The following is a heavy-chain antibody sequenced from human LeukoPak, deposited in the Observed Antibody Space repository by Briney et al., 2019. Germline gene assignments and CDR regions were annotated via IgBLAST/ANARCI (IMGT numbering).Heavy chain of an antibody. CDR3: ARDQDTAMVPGDAFDI. V-gene: IGHV3-11*04. D-gene: IGHD5-18*01. CDR2: ISSSGSTI. CDR1: GFTFSDYY. J-gene: IGHJ3*02. Sequence: GGSLRLSCAASGFTFSDYYMSWIRQAPGKGLEWVSYISSSGSTIYYADSVKGRFTISRDNAKNSLYLQMNSLRAEDTAVYYCARDQDTAMVPGDAFDIWGQGTMVTVSS.